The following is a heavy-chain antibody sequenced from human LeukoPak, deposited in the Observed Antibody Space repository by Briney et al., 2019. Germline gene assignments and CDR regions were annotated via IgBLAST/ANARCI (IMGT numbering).Heavy chain of an antibody. CDR1: GYTFTIYG. CDR3: ARADYCSGGSCYSGNFDY. J-gene: IGHJ4*02. CDR2: ISAYNGNT. Sequence: ASVKVSCKASGYTFTIYGISWVRQAPGQGLEWMGWISAYNGNTKYAQKLQGRVTMTTDTSTSTAYMELRSLRSDDTAVYYCARADYCSGGSCYSGNFDYWGQGTLVTVSS. V-gene: IGHV1-18*01. D-gene: IGHD2-15*01.